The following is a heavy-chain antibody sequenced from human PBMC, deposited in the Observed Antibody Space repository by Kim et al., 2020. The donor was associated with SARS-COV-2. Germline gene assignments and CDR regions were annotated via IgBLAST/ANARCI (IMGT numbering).Heavy chain of an antibody. Sequence: SQTLSLTCAIFGDSVSSDSAAWNWIRQPPSRGLEWLGRTYYRSKWYTDYALSVKSRATINPDTSKNQFSLQLNSVTPEDTAVYYCVRGAGAADFWGQGTLVPVSS. CDR1: GDSVSSDSAA. V-gene: IGHV6-1*01. J-gene: IGHJ4*02. D-gene: IGHD6-13*01. CDR2: TYYRSKWYT. CDR3: VRGAGAADF.